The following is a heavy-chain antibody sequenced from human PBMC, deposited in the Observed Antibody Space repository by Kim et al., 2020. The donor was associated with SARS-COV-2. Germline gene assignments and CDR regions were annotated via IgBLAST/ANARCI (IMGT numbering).Heavy chain of an antibody. V-gene: IGHV3-48*03. CDR1: GFSFSSHE. CDR3: ARETAVSPDALDI. D-gene: IGHD4-17*01. Sequence: GGSLRLSCEASGFSFSSHEINWVRQDPGKGLEWISYVSANGRTKYYADSVKGRFTISRDNAKNSLYLQMNSLRAEDTAVYYCARETAVSPDALDIWGQGTMVTVS. CDR2: VSANGRTK. J-gene: IGHJ3*02.